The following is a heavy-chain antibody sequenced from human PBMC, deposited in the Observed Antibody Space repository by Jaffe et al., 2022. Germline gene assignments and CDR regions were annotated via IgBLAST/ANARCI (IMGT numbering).Heavy chain of an antibody. V-gene: IGHV3-43D*04. D-gene: IGHD6-13*01. CDR2: ISWDGGST. CDR3: AKDISSSWDFVDY. J-gene: IGHJ4*02. Sequence: EVQLVESGGVVVQPGGSLRLSCAASGFTFDDYAMHWVRQAPGKGLEWVSLISWDGGSTYYADSVKGRFTISRDNSKNSLYLQMNSLRAEDTALYYCAKDISSSWDFVDYWGQGTLVTVSS. CDR1: GFTFDDYA.